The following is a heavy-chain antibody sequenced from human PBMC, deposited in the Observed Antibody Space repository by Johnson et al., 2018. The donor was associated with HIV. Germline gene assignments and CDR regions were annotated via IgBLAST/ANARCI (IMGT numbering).Heavy chain of an antibody. CDR1: GFTFSSYG. CDR3: ASSYSESDAFDI. D-gene: IGHD3-10*01. V-gene: IGHV3-30*02. Sequence: QVQLVESGGGVVQPGGSLRLSCAASGFTFSSYGMHWVRQAPGKGLAWVAFIRYDGSNKYYADSVKGRFTISRDNSKNTLYLQMNSLRVEDTAVYYCASSYSESDAFDIWGQGTMVTVSS. CDR2: IRYDGSNK. J-gene: IGHJ3*02.